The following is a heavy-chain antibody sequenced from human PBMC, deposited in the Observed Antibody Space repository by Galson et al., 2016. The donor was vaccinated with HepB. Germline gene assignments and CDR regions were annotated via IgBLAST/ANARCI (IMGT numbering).Heavy chain of an antibody. D-gene: IGHD2/OR15-2a*01. J-gene: IGHJ4*02. Sequence: QSGAEVKKPGESLKISCTASGYRFANYWIGWVRQMPGKGPEWMGDVYPGDSDKRYSPSFQGQVTISVDKSITTAYLQWNSLKASDTAIYYCARSTFGFDYWGLGTLVTISS. CDR2: VYPGDSDK. CDR3: ARSTFGFDY. CDR1: GYRFANYW. V-gene: IGHV5-51*03.